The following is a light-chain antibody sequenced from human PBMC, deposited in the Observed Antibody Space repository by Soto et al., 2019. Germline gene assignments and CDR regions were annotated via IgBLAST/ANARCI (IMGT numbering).Light chain of an antibody. V-gene: IGKV3-15*01. CDR2: GAS. J-gene: IGKJ1*01. CDR3: QQYHSWPPT. Sequence: ETVITESQAALPVSPRERAPRSCRASQSVSSNLAWYQQKPGQAPRLLIYGASTRATVIPAGFSGSGSGTEFTLTISSLQSEDFAVYYCQQYHSWPPTYGQGAEVDIK. CDR1: QSVSSN.